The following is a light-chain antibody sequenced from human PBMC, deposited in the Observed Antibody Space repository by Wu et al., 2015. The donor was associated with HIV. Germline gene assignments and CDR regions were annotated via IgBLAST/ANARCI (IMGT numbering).Light chain of an antibody. CDR1: QSVGTS. CDR3: QHRQNWPLT. Sequence: EIVLTQSPGTLSLSPGERAILSCRASQSVGTSLGWYQQKPGQSPRLLIYNASKRATGIPPRFSGIGSGTDFTLTITSLESEDFALYFCQHRQNWPLTFGGGTKVEIK. J-gene: IGKJ4*01. CDR2: NAS. V-gene: IGKV3-11*01.